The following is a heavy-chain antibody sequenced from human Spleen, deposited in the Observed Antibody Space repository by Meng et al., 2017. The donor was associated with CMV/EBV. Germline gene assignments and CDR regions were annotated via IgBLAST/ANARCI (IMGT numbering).Heavy chain of an antibody. Sequence: GESLKISCAASGFTFSSYEMNWVRQAPGKGLEWISYISTSGNTIYYADSVKGRFTISRDNSKNSLYLQMNSLRTEDTALYYCAKVGLSGSSGYLSGHEAFDIWGQGTMVTVSS. J-gene: IGHJ3*02. CDR2: ISTSGNTI. CDR1: GFTFSSYE. CDR3: AKVGLSGSSGYLSGHEAFDI. D-gene: IGHD3-22*01. V-gene: IGHV3-48*03.